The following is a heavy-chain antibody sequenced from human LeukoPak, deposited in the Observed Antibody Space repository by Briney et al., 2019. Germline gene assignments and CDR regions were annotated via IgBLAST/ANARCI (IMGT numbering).Heavy chain of an antibody. CDR3: ARDLYGDYALDY. Sequence: GGSLRLSYAASGFTFSSYAMHWVRQAPGKGLEWVSYISSGSNTIYYADSVRGRFTISRDNAKNSLYLQMNSLRAEDTAVYYCARDLYGDYALDYWGQGTLVTVSS. CDR1: GFTFSSYA. V-gene: IGHV3-48*01. CDR2: ISSGSNTI. J-gene: IGHJ4*02. D-gene: IGHD4-17*01.